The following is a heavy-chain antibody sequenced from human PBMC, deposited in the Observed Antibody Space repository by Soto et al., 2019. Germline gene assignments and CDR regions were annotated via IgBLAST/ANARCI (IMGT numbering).Heavy chain of an antibody. D-gene: IGHD2-21*02. CDR2: IYHSGST. V-gene: IGHV4-4*02. CDR3: ARVGVVTSRGDKRRAFDI. J-gene: IGHJ3*02. CDR1: GGSISSSNW. Sequence: SETLSLTCAVSGGSISSSNWWSWVRQPPGKGLEWIGEIYHSGSTNYNPSLKSRVTISVDKSKNQFSLKLSSVTAADTAVYYCARVGVVTSRGDKRRAFDIWGQGTMVTVSS.